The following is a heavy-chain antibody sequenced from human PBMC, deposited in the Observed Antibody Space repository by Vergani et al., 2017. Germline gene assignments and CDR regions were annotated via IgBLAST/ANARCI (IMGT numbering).Heavy chain of an antibody. J-gene: IGHJ4*02. D-gene: IGHD5-12*01. CDR2: IYYSGST. Sequence: QVQLQESGPGLVKPSETLSLTCTVSGGSISSYYWSWIRQHPGKGLEWIGYIYYSGSTYYNPSLKSRVTISVDTSKNQFSLKLSSVTAADTAVYYCARFRGPDIVGTAFDHWAQGTLVTVSS. V-gene: IGHV4-59*06. CDR3: ARFRGPDIVGTAFDH. CDR1: GGSISSYY.